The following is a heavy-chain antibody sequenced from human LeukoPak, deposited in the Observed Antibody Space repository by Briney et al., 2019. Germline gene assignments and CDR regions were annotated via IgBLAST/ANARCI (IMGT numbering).Heavy chain of an antibody. CDR2: LYYSGST. CDR3: ARHITMVRGAVTPFDY. V-gene: IGHV4-30-4*08. Sequence: SETLSLTCTVSGGSISSGDYYWSWVRQPPGKGLGWIGYLYYSGSTYYNPSLKSRVTIAVDTSKNQLSLKLSSVTAADTAVYYCARHITMVRGAVTPFDYWGQGTLVTVSS. J-gene: IGHJ4*02. D-gene: IGHD3-10*01. CDR1: GGSISSGDYY.